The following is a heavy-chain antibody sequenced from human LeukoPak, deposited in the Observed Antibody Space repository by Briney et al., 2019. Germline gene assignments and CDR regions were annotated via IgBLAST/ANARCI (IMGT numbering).Heavy chain of an antibody. CDR2: ISYDGSNK. Sequence: QSGGSLRLSCAGSRFIFSSYAMHWVRQAPGKGLEWVAVISYDGSNKYYADSVKGRFTISRDNSKNTLYLQMDSLRTEDTAVYYCARAQNQNSYKRHFDYWGQGTLVAVSS. CDR1: RFIFSSYA. J-gene: IGHJ4*02. V-gene: IGHV3-30-3*01. D-gene: IGHD5-18*01. CDR3: ARAQNQNSYKRHFDY.